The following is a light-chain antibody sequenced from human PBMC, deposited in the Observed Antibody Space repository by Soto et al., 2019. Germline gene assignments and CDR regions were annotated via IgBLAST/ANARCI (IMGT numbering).Light chain of an antibody. CDR1: SSDVGGYNY. Sequence: QSALTQPPSASGSPGQSVTISCTGTSSDVGGYNYVSWSQQHPGKAPKLMIYEVSKRPSGVPDRFSGSKSGNTASLTVSGLQAEDEADYYCSSYAGSNNRVFGTGTKLTVL. V-gene: IGLV2-8*01. J-gene: IGLJ1*01. CDR2: EVS. CDR3: SSYAGSNNRV.